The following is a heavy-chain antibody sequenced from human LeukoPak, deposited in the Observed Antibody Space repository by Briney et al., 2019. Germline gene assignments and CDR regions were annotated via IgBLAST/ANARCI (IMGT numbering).Heavy chain of an antibody. CDR3: AKDLDFTRTYYYGRPYYYYGMDV. D-gene: IGHD3-10*01. J-gene: IGHJ6*02. V-gene: IGHV3-11*04. CDR1: GFTFSDYY. Sequence: GGSLRLSCAASGFTFSDYYMSWIRQAPGKGLEWVSYISSSGSTIYYADSVKGRFTISRDNSKNTLYLQMNSLRAEDTAVYYCAKDLDFTRTYYYGRPYYYYGMDVWGQGTTVTVSS. CDR2: ISSSGSTI.